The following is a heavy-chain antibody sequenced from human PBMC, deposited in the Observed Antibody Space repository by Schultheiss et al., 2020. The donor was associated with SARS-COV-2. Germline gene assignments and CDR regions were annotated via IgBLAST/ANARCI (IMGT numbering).Heavy chain of an antibody. CDR1: SGSISSSSSY. CDR3: ARMGHYNFDY. Sequence: SQTLSLTCTVSSGSISSSSSYWGWIRQPPGKGLEWIGSIYYSGSTYYNPSLKSRVTISVDSSKNQFSLKLSSVTAADTAVYYCARMGHYNFDYWGQGTLVTVSS. V-gene: IGHV4-39*01. D-gene: IGHD4-17*01. CDR2: IYYSGST. J-gene: IGHJ4*02.